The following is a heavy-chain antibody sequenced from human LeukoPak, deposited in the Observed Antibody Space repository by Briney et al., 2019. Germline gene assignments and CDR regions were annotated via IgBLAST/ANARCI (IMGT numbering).Heavy chain of an antibody. CDR1: GYAFTSYD. J-gene: IGHJ4*02. D-gene: IGHD6-6*01. CDR3: ARGAWTSSFDY. Sequence: GASVKVSCKASGYAFTSYDINWVRQATGQGLEWMGWMNPNSSNTDYAQKFQGRVAMTRDTSTSTVYMELSSLRSEDTAVYYCARGAWTSSFDYWGQGTLVTVSS. CDR2: MNPNSSNT. V-gene: IGHV1-8*01.